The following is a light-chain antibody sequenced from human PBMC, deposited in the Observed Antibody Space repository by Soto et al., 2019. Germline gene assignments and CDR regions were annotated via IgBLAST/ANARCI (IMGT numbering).Light chain of an antibody. CDR1: QSLSSD. CDR3: QQRRHWPLT. J-gene: IGKJ4*01. V-gene: IGKV3-11*01. Sequence: ENGLKQSPATMSLSPGERATLSCWASQSLSSDLAWYQQKPGQAPRLLIYDASNRATGIPARFSGSGSGTDFTLTISSLEPGDFAVYYCQQRRHWPLTFGGGTVVEIK. CDR2: DAS.